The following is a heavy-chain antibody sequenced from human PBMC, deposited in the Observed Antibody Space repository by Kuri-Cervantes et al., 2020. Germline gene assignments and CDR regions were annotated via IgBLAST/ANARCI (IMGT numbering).Heavy chain of an antibody. J-gene: IGHJ4*02. CDR1: GFTFNNYY. D-gene: IGHD4-11*01. CDR3: ARGSTRLDY. V-gene: IGHV3-11*01. Sequence: GGSLRLSCAASGFTFNNYYMSWIRQVPGKGLEWVSYISTSGSPIYYADSVKGRFTISRDNAKSSLLLQMNSLRAEDTAVYYCARGSTRLDYWGQGTLVTVSS. CDR2: ISTSGSPI.